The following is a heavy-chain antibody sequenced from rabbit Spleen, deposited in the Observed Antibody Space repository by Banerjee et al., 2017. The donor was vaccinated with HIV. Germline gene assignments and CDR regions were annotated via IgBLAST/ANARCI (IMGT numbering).Heavy chain of an antibody. D-gene: IGHD1-1*01. CDR3: ARDLVGVIGWNFIL. J-gene: IGHJ4*01. CDR2: IAGSSSGFT. Sequence: QSLEESGGGLVQPEGSLALTCKASGFSFSSSDYICWVRQAPGKGLEWISCIAGSSSGFTYSATWAKGRFTISKTSSTTVTLQMTSLTAADTATYFCARDLVGVIGWNFILWGPGTLVTVS. V-gene: IGHV1S40*01. CDR1: GFSFSSSDY.